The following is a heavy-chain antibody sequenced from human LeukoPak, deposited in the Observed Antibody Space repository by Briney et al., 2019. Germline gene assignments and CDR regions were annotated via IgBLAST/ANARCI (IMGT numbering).Heavy chain of an antibody. Sequence: SETLFLTCTVSGYSISNGYYWGWIRQPPGKGLEWVGSIYHRGSTYYNPSLRSRVTISLDRSKKKFSLKLTSVTAADTAVYYCARSYDFCDYWGQGTLVTVSS. J-gene: IGHJ4*02. CDR1: GYSISNGYY. CDR2: IYHRGST. CDR3: ARSYDFCDY. D-gene: IGHD3-3*01. V-gene: IGHV4-38-2*02.